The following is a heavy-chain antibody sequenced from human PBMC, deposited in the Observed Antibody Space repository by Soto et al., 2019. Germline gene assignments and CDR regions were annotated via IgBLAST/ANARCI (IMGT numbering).Heavy chain of an antibody. V-gene: IGHV3-23*01. D-gene: IGHD2-15*01. Sequence: GESLKISCAASGFTFSSYAMSWVRQAPGKGLEWVSAISGSGGSTYYADSVKGRFTISRDNSKNTLYLQMNSLRAEDTAVYYCAKRGGRGYCSGGSCEYFQHWGQGTLVTVSS. CDR3: AKRGGRGYCSGGSCEYFQH. CDR1: GFTFSSYA. CDR2: ISGSGGST. J-gene: IGHJ1*01.